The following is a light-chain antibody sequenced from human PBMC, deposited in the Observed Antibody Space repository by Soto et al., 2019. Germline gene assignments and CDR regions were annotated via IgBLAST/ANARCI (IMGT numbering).Light chain of an antibody. CDR3: QSYDSDLSVVV. J-gene: IGLJ2*01. CDR2: GDN. CDR1: SSNNGAGYD. Sequence: QSVLTQPPSVSGAPGQSVTISCTGSSSNNGAGYDVHWYQQLPGTAPKLLIYGDNNRPSGVPDRLSGSKSGTSASLAITGLQAEDEAGYYCQSYDSDLSVVVFGGGTKLTVL. V-gene: IGLV1-40*01.